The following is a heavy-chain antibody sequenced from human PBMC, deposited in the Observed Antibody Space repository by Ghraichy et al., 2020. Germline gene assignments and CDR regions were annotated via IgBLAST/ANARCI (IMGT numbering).Heavy chain of an antibody. Sequence: ASVKVSCKTSGYTFSSYGISWLRQAHGHGIEWMGWISPYNGNTNYAQKVHGRVILTTDTSTSTVYMEMRSLRSDDTAVYYCARDKKLDGMDVWGQGTTVTVSS. CDR3: ARDKKLDGMDV. CDR1: GYTFSSYG. CDR2: ISPYNGNT. V-gene: IGHV1-18*01. D-gene: IGHD4-23*01. J-gene: IGHJ6*02.